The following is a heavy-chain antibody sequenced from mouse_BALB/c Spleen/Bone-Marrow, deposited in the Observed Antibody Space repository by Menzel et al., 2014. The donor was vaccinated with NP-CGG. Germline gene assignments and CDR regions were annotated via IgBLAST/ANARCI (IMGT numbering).Heavy chain of an antibody. D-gene: IGHD2-14*01. J-gene: IGHJ4*01. V-gene: IGHV5-9-4*01. CDR1: GFTFSSYA. CDR2: ISSGGSYA. CDR3: ARAYRYDGGYYYAMDY. Sequence: EVQLQESGGGSVKPGGSLKLSCAASGFTFSSYAMSWVRQSPEKRLEWVAEISSGGSYAYYPDTVTGRFTISRDNAKNTLYLEMSSLRSEDTAMYYCARAYRYDGGYYYAMDYWGQETSVTVSS.